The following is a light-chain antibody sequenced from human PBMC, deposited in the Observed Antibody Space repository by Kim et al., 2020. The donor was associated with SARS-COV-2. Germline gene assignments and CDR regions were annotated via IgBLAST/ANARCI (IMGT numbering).Light chain of an antibody. CDR2: AAS. J-gene: IGKJ4*01. Sequence: AAVGDRVTITCRASQDVRSHLNWYQQKPGRAPKLLIYAASSLQSGVPSRFSGSGSGTDFTLTISSLQPEDFATYYCQQTYSTPRTFGGGTKVDIK. V-gene: IGKV1-39*01. CDR3: QQTYSTPRT. CDR1: QDVRSH.